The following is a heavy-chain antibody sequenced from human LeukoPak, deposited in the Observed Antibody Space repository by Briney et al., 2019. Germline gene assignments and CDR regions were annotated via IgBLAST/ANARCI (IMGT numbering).Heavy chain of an antibody. CDR2: INYSGST. Sequence: PSETLSLTCTVYGGSFSGYYWRWIRQPPGKGLEWIGEINYSGSTNYNPSLKSRVTISVDTSKNQFSLKLSSVTAADTAVYYCARGGSNWNYVGFDYWGQGTLVTVSS. D-gene: IGHD1-7*01. V-gene: IGHV4-34*01. CDR3: ARGGSNWNYVGFDY. J-gene: IGHJ4*02. CDR1: GGSFSGYY.